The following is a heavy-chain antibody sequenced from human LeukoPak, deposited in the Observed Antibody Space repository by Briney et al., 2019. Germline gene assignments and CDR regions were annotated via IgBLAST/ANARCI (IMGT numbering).Heavy chain of an antibody. D-gene: IGHD4-11*01. Sequence: PGGSLRLSCAASGFTFSSYGMHWVRQAPGKGLEWVAVLSYDGSNKYYADSVKGRFTISRDNSKNTLYLQMNSLRAEDTAVYYCARATVSDAFDIWGQGTMVTVSS. CDR1: GFTFSSYG. J-gene: IGHJ3*02. CDR3: ARATVSDAFDI. CDR2: LSYDGSNK. V-gene: IGHV3-30*19.